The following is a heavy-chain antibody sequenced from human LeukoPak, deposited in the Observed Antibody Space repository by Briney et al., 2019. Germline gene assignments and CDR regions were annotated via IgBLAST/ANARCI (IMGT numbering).Heavy chain of an antibody. CDR3: ARETSDFIRFDY. Sequence: SQTLSLTCTVSGGSISSGDYYWSWIRQPPGKGLEWIGYIYYSGSTYYNPSLKSRVTISVDTSKNQFSLKLSSVTAADTAVYYCARETSDFIRFDYWGQGTLVTVSS. CDR1: GGSISSGDYY. V-gene: IGHV4-30-4*08. J-gene: IGHJ4*02. CDR2: IYYSGST. D-gene: IGHD3-10*01.